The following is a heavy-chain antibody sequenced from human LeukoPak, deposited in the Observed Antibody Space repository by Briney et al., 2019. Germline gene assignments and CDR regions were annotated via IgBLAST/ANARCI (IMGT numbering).Heavy chain of an antibody. CDR3: ARGGVGYSYGFYNKLARYMDV. CDR2: INHSGST. CDR1: GGSFSGYY. Sequence: PSETLSLTCAVYGGSFSGYYWSWIRQPPGKGLEWIGEINHSGSTNYNPSLKSRVTISVDTSKNQFSLKLSSVTAADTAVYYCARGGVGYSYGFYNKLARYMDVWGKGTTVTVSS. D-gene: IGHD5-18*01. V-gene: IGHV4-34*01. J-gene: IGHJ6*03.